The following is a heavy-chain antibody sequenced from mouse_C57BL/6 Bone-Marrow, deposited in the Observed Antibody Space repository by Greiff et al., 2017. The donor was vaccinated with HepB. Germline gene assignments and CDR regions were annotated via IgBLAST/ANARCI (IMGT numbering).Heavy chain of an antibody. D-gene: IGHD1-1*01. V-gene: IGHV1-82*01. CDR2: IYPGDGDT. CDR1: GYAFSSSW. CDR3: ARSPLYYYGSLSYFDY. Sequence: QVHVKQSGPELVKPGASVKISCKASGYAFSSSWMNWVKQRPGKGLEWIGRIYPGDGDTNYNGKFKGKATLTADKSSSTAYMQLSSLTSEDSAVYFCARSPLYYYGSLSYFDYWGQGTTLTVSS. J-gene: IGHJ2*01.